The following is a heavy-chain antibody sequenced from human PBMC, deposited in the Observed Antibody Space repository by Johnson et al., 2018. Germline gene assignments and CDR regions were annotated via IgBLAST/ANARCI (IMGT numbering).Heavy chain of an antibody. D-gene: IGHD6-19*01. Sequence: EVQLVESGGGLVRPGGSLRLSCAASGFTFFDHSLNWVRQAPGKGLEWVSSISRDSIYIYYEDSVKGRFTISRDNARNSLYLQMNSLRDEDTAVYYWARGRLISGWPAGYWGQGTQVTVSS. J-gene: IGHJ4*02. V-gene: IGHV3-21*06. CDR2: ISRDSIYI. CDR3: ARGRLISGWPAGY. CDR1: GFTFFDHS.